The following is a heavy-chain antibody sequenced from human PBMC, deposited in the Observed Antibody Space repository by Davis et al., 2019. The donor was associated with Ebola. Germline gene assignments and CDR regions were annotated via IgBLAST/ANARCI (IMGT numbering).Heavy chain of an antibody. J-gene: IGHJ4*02. V-gene: IGHV3-48*02. Sequence: GESLKISCAASGFTFSSYSLNWVRQAPGKGLEWVSYISSGSGTIHYADSVKGRFTISRDNANNSLYLQMNTLRDEDTAVYYCATVSDFWSGYLDSWSQGTLVTVSS. CDR1: GFTFSSYS. CDR3: ATVSDFWSGYLDS. D-gene: IGHD3-3*01. CDR2: ISSGSGTI.